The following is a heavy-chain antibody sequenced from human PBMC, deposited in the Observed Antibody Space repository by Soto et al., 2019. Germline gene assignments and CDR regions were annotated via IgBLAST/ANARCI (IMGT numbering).Heavy chain of an antibody. D-gene: IGHD6-13*01. J-gene: IGHJ6*02. CDR1: GYTFTSYA. CDR2: INAGNGNT. CDR3: ARDPLYSSSWYISSDYYYGMDV. Sequence: GASVKVSCKASGYTFTSYAMHWVRQAPGQRLEWMGWINAGNGNTKYSQKFQGRVTITRDTSASTAYMELSSLRSEDTAVYYCARDPLYSSSWYISSDYYYGMDVWGQGTTVTVSS. V-gene: IGHV1-3*01.